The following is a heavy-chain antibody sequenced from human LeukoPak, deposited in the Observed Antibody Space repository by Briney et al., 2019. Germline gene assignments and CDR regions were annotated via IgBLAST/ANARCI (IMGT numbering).Heavy chain of an antibody. CDR3: ARMAVADY. V-gene: IGHV4-39*01. CDR2: IYYSGST. D-gene: IGHD6-19*01. J-gene: IGHJ4*02. Sequence: SETLSLTCTVSGGSISSSSYYWGWIRQPPGKGLEWIGSIYYSGSTYYNPSLKSRVTISVDTSENQFSLKLSSVTAADTAVYYCARMAVADYWGQGTLVTVSS. CDR1: GGSISSSSYY.